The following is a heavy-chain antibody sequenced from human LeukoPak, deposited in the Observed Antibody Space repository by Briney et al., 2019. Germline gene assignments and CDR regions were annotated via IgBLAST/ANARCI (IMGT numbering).Heavy chain of an antibody. V-gene: IGHV3-23*01. CDR3: AKDLEIAAAGTPYYFDY. CDR1: GFTFSSYA. CDR2: ISGSGGST. D-gene: IGHD6-13*01. Sequence: GGSLRLSCAVSGFTFSSYAMSWVRQAPGKGLERVSAISGSGGSTYYADSVKGRFTISRDNSKNTLYLQMNSLRAEDTAVYYCAKDLEIAAAGTPYYFDYWGQGTLVTVSS. J-gene: IGHJ4*02.